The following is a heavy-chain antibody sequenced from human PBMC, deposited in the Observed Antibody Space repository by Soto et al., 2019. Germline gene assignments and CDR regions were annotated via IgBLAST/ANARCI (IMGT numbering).Heavy chain of an antibody. CDR1: GYSFTSYW. CDR2: IDPSDSYT. D-gene: IGHD3-10*01. J-gene: IGHJ6*02. CDR3: ARQKLLWFGELFDDYGMDV. V-gene: IGHV5-10-1*01. Sequence: GESLKISCKGSGYSFTSYWISWVRQMPGKGLEWMGRIDPSDSYTNYSPSFQGHVTISADKSISTAYLQWSSLKASDTAMYYCARQKLLWFGELFDDYGMDVWGQGTTVTVSS.